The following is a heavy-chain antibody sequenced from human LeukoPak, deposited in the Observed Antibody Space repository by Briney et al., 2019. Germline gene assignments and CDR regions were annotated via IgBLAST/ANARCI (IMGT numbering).Heavy chain of an antibody. Sequence: GGSLRLSCVASGFTFSNYWMSWVRQAPGKGLEWVANIKQDGSEKYYVDSVKGRFTISRDNAKNSLYLQMNSLRAEDTAVYYCAKDGMYSSSSSYYFDYWGQGTLVTVSS. V-gene: IGHV3-7*03. J-gene: IGHJ4*02. CDR2: IKQDGSEK. CDR1: GFTFSNYW. D-gene: IGHD6-6*01. CDR3: AKDGMYSSSSSYYFDY.